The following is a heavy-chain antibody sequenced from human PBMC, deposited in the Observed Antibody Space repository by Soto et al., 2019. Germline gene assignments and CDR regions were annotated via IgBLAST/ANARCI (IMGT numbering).Heavy chain of an antibody. Sequence: LRLYCVAPGFTFDDYAMHWVRRTPWKGLEWVSGINWHSGSTVYVDSVKGRFPSSRDNAKNSLYLEMNSLRPEDTGMYYCAKDRDYGDYVDAFDVWGQGEKVTV. CDR3: AKDRDYGDYVDAFDV. CDR1: GFTFDDYA. V-gene: IGHV3-9*01. J-gene: IGHJ3*01. CDR2: INWHSGST. D-gene: IGHD4-17*01.